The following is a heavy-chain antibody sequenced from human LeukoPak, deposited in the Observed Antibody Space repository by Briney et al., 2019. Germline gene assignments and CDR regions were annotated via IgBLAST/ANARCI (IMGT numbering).Heavy chain of an antibody. Sequence: QTGGSLRLSCAASGFTFSISWMGWVRQTPGMGLEWVAFIKEDGGEEYYVDSVKGRFTISRDNSKNTLYLQMNSLRAEDTAVYYCARDLPQSRLSPFDYWGQGTLVTVSS. V-gene: IGHV3-7*01. CDR3: ARDLPQSRLSPFDY. CDR1: GFTFSISW. CDR2: IKEDGGEE. D-gene: IGHD5/OR15-5a*01. J-gene: IGHJ4*02.